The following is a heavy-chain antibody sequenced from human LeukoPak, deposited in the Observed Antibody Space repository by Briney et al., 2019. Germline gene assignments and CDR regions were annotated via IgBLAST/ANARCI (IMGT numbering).Heavy chain of an antibody. V-gene: IGHV1-2*04. D-gene: IGHD4-11*01. Sequence: ASVKVSCKASGYTFTGYYMHWVRQAPGQGLEWMGWINPNSGGTNYAQKFQGWVTMTRDTSISTAYMELSRLRSDDTAVYYCAREGQPTVTTGYYYYYYGMDVWGRGTTVTVSS. CDR3: AREGQPTVTTGYYYYYYGMDV. CDR1: GYTFTGYY. J-gene: IGHJ6*02. CDR2: INPNSGGT.